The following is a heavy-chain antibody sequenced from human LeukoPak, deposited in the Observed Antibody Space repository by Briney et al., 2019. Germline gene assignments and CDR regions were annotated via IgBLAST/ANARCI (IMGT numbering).Heavy chain of an antibody. CDR1: GYSISSDYY. CDR2: IYHGGNT. CDR3: ARHLNSIFGVVTPDY. V-gene: IGHV4-38-2*01. Sequence: PSETLSLTCAVSGYSISSDYYWGWIRQPPGKGLEWIGSIYHGGNTYYNPSLKSRVSISVDTSKNQFSLKLSSVTAADTAVYYCARHLNSIFGVVTPDYWGQGTLVTVSS. J-gene: IGHJ4*02. D-gene: IGHD3-3*01.